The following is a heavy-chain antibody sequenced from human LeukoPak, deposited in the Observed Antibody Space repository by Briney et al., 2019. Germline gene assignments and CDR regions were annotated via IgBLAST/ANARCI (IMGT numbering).Heavy chain of an antibody. J-gene: IGHJ6*03. V-gene: IGHV3-23*01. CDR1: GFTFSNYG. CDR3: AKNGDRGAYCSGGSCYPYYYYYMDV. D-gene: IGHD2-15*01. CDR2: ISGSGGAT. Sequence: GGSLRLSCAASGFTFSNYGMSWVRQAPGKGLEWVSGISGSGGATYYADSVKGRFTISRDNSKNTLFLQVNSLRAEDTAIYYCAKNGDRGAYCSGGSCYPYYYYYMDVWGKGTTVTISS.